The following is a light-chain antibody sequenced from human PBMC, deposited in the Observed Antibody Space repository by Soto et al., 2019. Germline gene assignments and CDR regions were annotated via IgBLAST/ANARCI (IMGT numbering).Light chain of an antibody. CDR2: WAS. CDR1: QSVLYSSNNKNY. Sequence: DIVMTQSPDSLAVSLGERATINCKSSQSVLYSSNNKNYLAWYQQKPGQPPKLLIYWASTRESGVPDRFSGSGSGTDFTLPISSLQAEDVAVYYCQQYYSTPPVTFGPGTKGDIK. V-gene: IGKV4-1*01. J-gene: IGKJ3*01. CDR3: QQYYSTPPVT.